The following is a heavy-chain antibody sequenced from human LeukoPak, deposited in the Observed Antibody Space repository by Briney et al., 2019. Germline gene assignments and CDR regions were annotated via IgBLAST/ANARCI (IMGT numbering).Heavy chain of an antibody. J-gene: IGHJ4*02. CDR3: AISYSYGRIDY. V-gene: IGHV1-46*03. D-gene: IGHD5-18*01. CDR2: INPSGGST. Sequence: ASVKVSCKASVYTFTSYYMHWVRQAPGQGLEWMGIINPSGGSTSYAQKFQGRVTMTRDTSTSTVYMELSSLRSEDTAVYYCAISYSYGRIDYWGQGTLVTVSS. CDR1: VYTFTSYY.